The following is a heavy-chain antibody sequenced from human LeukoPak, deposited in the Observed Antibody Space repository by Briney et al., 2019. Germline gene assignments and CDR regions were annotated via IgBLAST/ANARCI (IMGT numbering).Heavy chain of an antibody. Sequence: ASVKVSCKASGYTFTSYGISWVRQAPGQGLEWMGWISAYNGNTNCAQKLQGRVTMTTDTSTSTAYMELRSLRSDDTAVYYCARGGITIFGVALSSRDYYYGMDVWGQGTTVTVSS. CDR1: GYTFTSYG. D-gene: IGHD3-3*01. V-gene: IGHV1-18*01. CDR3: ARGGITIFGVALSSRDYYYGMDV. CDR2: ISAYNGNT. J-gene: IGHJ6*02.